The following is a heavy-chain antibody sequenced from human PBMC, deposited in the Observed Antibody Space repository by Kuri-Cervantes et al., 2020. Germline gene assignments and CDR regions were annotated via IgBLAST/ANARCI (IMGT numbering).Heavy chain of an antibody. D-gene: IGHD6-19*01. CDR2: IYSGGST. CDR3: ARDPSSGWYFDL. Sequence: GGSLRLSCAASGFTVSSNYMSWVRQAPGKGLEWVSVIYSGGSTYYADSVKGRFTISRDNSKNTLYLQMNSLGAEDTAVYYCARDPSSGWYFDLWGRGTLVTVSS. J-gene: IGHJ2*01. V-gene: IGHV3-53*01. CDR1: GFTVSSNY.